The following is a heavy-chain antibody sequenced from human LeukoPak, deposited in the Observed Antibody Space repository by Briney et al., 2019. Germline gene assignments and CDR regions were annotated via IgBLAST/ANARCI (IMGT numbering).Heavy chain of an antibody. V-gene: IGHV3-23*01. D-gene: IGHD3-10*01. CDR2: ISGSGGST. J-gene: IGHJ6*02. CDR1: GFTFSSYA. CDR3: ARDIGRITMVRGVIRYGMDV. Sequence: PGGSLRLSCAASGFTFSSYAMSWVRQAPGKGLEWVSGISGSGGSTYYADSVKGRFTISRDNSKNTLYLQMNSLRAEDTAVYYCARDIGRITMVRGVIRYGMDVWGQGTTVTVSS.